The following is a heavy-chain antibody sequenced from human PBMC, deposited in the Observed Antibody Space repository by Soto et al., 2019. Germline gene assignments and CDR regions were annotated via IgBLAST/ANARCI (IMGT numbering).Heavy chain of an antibody. D-gene: IGHD4-17*01. CDR2: IIPYFHTA. Sequence: QVQLVQSGAEVKKPGSSVKVSCKASAVSFSSNALTWVRQAPGQGLEWMGGIIPYFHTANYAQKFQGRVTITADKSTSTAYMELSRLRSEDTAVYYCARLRGPYGGTSRGVFDIWGQGTMVTVSS. CDR3: ARLRGPYGGTSRGVFDI. J-gene: IGHJ3*02. V-gene: IGHV1-69*06. CDR1: AVSFSSNA.